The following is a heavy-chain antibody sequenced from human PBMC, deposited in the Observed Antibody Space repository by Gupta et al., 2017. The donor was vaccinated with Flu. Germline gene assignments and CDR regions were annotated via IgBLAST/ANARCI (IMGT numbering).Heavy chain of an antibody. D-gene: IGHD5-18*01. CDR2: ISSNGGST. J-gene: IGHJ4*02. Sequence: EVQLVESGGGSVQPGGSLRLSCSASGFTFSSYAMYWVRQAPGKGLEYVSAISSNGGSTYYADSVKGRFTISRDNSNNTLYLQMSSLRAEDTAVYYCVKGIHTAMDKNYFDYWGQGTLVTVSS. CDR3: VKGIHTAMDKNYFDY. V-gene: IGHV3-64D*06. CDR1: GFTFSSYA.